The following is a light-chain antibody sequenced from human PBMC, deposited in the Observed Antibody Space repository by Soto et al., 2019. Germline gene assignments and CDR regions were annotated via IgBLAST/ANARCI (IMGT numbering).Light chain of an antibody. V-gene: IGLV2-14*01. Sequence: QSALTQPASVSGSPGQSITISCTGTSSDVGGYNSVSWYQHHPDKAPRLMIYEVSLRPSTVSSRFSGSKSGNTASLTISGLQAEDEADYYCSSYSSGSTLFGGGTKLTVL. CDR3: SSYSSGSTL. CDR2: EVS. CDR1: SSDVGGYNS. J-gene: IGLJ2*01.